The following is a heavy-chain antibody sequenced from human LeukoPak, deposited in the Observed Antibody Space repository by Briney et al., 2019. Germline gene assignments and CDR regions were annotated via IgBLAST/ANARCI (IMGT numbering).Heavy chain of an antibody. V-gene: IGHV4-61*02. CDR2: IYTSGST. D-gene: IGHD3-22*01. J-gene: IGHJ5*02. Sequence: SETLSLTCTVSGGSISSGSYYWTWIRQPAGKGLEWIGRIYTSGSTNYNPSLKSRVTISVDTSKNQFSLRLSSVTAADTAVYYCASYYDSSGYYGYNWFDPWGQGTLVTVSS. CDR1: GGSISSGSYY. CDR3: ASYYDSSGYYGYNWFDP.